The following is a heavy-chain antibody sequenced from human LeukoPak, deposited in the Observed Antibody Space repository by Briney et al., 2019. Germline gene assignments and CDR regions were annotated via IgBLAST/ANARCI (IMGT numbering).Heavy chain of an antibody. D-gene: IGHD3-3*01. CDR2: ISWNSGSI. Sequence: PGGSLRLSCAASGFTFDDYAMHWVRHAPGKGLEWVSGISWNSGSIGYADSVKGRFTISRDNAKNSLYLQMNSLRAEDTALYYCAAYYDFWSGMGPGVFFDYWGQGTLVTVSS. J-gene: IGHJ4*02. V-gene: IGHV3-9*01. CDR3: AAYYDFWSGMGPGVFFDY. CDR1: GFTFDDYA.